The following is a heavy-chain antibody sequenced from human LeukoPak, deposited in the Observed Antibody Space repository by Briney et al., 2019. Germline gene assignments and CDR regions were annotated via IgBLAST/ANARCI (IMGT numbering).Heavy chain of an antibody. CDR3: ARTYYYDSSGYFLSGAFDI. D-gene: IGHD3-22*01. V-gene: IGHV3-30-3*01. CDR2: ISYDGSNK. Sequence: PGRSLRLSCAASGFTFSSYAMHWVRQAPGKGLEWVAVISYDGSNKYYADSVKGRFTISRDNAKNSLYLQMNSLRAEDTAVYYCARTYYYDSSGYFLSGAFDIWGHGTMVTVSS. CDR1: GFTFSSYA. J-gene: IGHJ3*02.